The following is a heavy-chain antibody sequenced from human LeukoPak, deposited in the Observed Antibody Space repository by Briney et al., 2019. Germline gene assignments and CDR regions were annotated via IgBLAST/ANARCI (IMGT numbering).Heavy chain of an antibody. J-gene: IGHJ4*02. CDR2: ISGSGGST. D-gene: IGHD3-22*01. CDR1: GFTFSSYA. Sequence: GGSLRLSCAASGFTFSSYAMSWVRQAPGKGLEWVSAISGSGGSTYYADSVKGRFTISRDNSKNTLYLQMNSLRAEDTAVYYCAKKTCYYDSSGYPSFDYWGQGTLVTVSS. CDR3: AKKTCYYDSSGYPSFDY. V-gene: IGHV3-23*01.